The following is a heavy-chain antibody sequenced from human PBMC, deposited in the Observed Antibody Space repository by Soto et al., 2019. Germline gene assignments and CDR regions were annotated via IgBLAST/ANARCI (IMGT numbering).Heavy chain of an antibody. J-gene: IGHJ4*02. V-gene: IGHV3-33*01. CDR3: ASSPGSNFDY. Sequence: QVQLVESGGGVVQPGRSLRLSCAASGFTFSTYGMHWVRQAPGKGLEWVAVIWYDGTNKYYADSVKGRFTISRDNSKNTLYLQMNSLRAEDTAVYYCASSPGSNFDYWGQGTPVTVSS. CDR2: IWYDGTNK. CDR1: GFTFSTYG.